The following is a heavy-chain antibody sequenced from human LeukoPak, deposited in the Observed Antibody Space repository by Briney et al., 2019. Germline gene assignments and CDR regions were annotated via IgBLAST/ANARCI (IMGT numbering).Heavy chain of an antibody. V-gene: IGHV3-11*01. CDR3: TRNTVTVHFDY. CDR1: GFTFSDYY. D-gene: IGHD4-17*01. CDR2: ISSSGSTI. J-gene: IGHJ4*02. Sequence: GGSLRLSCAASGFTFSDYYMSWIRQAPGKGLEWVSYISSSGSTIYYADSVKGRFTISRDNAKNSLYLQMNSLKTEDTAVYYCTRNTVTVHFDYWSQGTLVTVSS.